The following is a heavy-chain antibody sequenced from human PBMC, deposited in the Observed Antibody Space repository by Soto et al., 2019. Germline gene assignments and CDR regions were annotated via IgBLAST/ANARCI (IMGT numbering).Heavy chain of an antibody. CDR1: GGSISSYY. CDR3: ARGDGGGYSLAYYYYGMDV. CDR2: IYYSGST. J-gene: IGHJ6*02. Sequence: PSETLSLTCTVSGGSISSYYWSWIRQPPGKGLEWIGYIYYSGSTNYNPSLKSRVTISVDTSKNQFSLKLSSVTAADTAVYYCARGDGGGYSLAYYYYGMDVWGQGTTVTVSS. D-gene: IGHD3-22*01. V-gene: IGHV4-59*01.